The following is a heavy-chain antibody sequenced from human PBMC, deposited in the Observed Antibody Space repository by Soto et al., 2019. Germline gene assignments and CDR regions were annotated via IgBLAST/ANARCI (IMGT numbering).Heavy chain of an antibody. J-gene: IGHJ4*02. CDR1: GGSISSYY. CDR3: AIGTRYYDFWSGYYTDKIYFDY. V-gene: IGHV4-59*01. Sequence: SETLSLTCTVSGGSISSYYWSWIRQPPGKGLEWIGYIYYSGNTTYNPSLKSRVTISVDTSRDQFSLKLSSVTAADTAVYYCAIGTRYYDFWSGYYTDKIYFDYWAQGTLVTVSS. D-gene: IGHD3-3*01. CDR2: IYYSGNT.